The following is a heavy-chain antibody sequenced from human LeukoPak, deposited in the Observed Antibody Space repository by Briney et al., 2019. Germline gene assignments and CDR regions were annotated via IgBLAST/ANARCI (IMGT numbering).Heavy chain of an antibody. CDR1: GGSISSGDYY. CDR2: IYYSGST. D-gene: IGHD3-10*01. J-gene: IGHJ4*02. CDR3: ARRLQWGPRFGELYLYFDY. Sequence: SETLSLTCTVSGGSISSGDYYWSWIRQPPGKGLEWIGYIYYSGSTYYNPSLKSRVTISVDTSKNQFSLKLSSVTAADTAVYYCARRLQWGPRFGELYLYFDYWGQGTLVTVSS. V-gene: IGHV4-30-4*08.